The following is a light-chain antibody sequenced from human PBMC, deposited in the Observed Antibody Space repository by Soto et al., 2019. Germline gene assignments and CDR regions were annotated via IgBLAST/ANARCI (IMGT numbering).Light chain of an antibody. J-gene: IGKJ1*01. CDR1: QSISNW. CDR2: HAS. Sequence: IQLTQSPSTLPASVGDRVTLTCRASQSISNWLAWYQQKPGTAPKLLIYHASILETAVPSRFSGNGSGTEFTLTISSLQPGDFATYYGQHYNSYSFGKGSRVDIK. V-gene: IGKV1-5*01. CDR3: QHYNSYS.